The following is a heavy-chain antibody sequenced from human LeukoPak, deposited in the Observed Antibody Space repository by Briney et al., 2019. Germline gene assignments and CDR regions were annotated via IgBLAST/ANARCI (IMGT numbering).Heavy chain of an antibody. CDR3: ARENSSGWYIDY. J-gene: IGHJ4*02. CDR2: IIPIFGTA. D-gene: IGHD6-19*01. V-gene: IGHV1-69*13. CDR1: GGTFSSYA. Sequence: PVKVSCKASGGTFSSYAISWVRQAPGQGLEWMGGIIPIFGTANYAQKFQGRVTITADESTSTAYMELSSLRSEDTAVYYCARENSSGWYIDYWGQGTLVTVSS.